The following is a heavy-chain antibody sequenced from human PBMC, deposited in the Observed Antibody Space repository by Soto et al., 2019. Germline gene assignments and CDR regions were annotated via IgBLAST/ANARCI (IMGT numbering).Heavy chain of an antibody. CDR1: GYTFTSYG. Sequence: GASVKVSCKASGYTFTSYGISWVRQAPGQGLEWMGWISAYNGNTNYAQKLQGRVTMTTDTSTSTAYMELRSLRSDDTAVYYCARDRVQQWLANYYYYGMDVWGQGTTVTVSS. D-gene: IGHD6-19*01. J-gene: IGHJ6*02. CDR3: ARDRVQQWLANYYYYGMDV. CDR2: ISAYNGNT. V-gene: IGHV1-18*01.